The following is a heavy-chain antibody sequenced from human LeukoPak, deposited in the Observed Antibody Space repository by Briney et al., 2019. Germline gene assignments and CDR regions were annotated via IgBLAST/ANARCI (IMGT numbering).Heavy chain of an antibody. CDR1: GGSVNSYY. CDR3: ARLINCGGDCYYFDY. CDR2: IYDGGST. Sequence: SETLSLTCTVSGGSVNSYYLSWIRQPAGKTLEWIGRIYDGGSTNYNPSLKSRVTISVDTSKNQFSLKLSSVTAADTAVYYCARLINCGGDCYYFDYWGQGTLVTVSS. V-gene: IGHV4-4*07. D-gene: IGHD2-21*02. J-gene: IGHJ4*02.